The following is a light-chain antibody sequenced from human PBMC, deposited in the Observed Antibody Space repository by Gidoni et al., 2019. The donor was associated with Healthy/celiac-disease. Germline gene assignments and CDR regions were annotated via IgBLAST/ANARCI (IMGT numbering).Light chain of an antibody. CDR3: QQSYSTPG. J-gene: IGKJ3*01. CDR1: QSISSY. CDR2: AAS. Sequence: DIQMTQSPSSLSASVGDRVTITCRARQSISSYLNWYQQKPGKAPKLLIYAASSLQSGVPSRFSGSGSGTDFTLTISSLQPEDFANYYCQQSYSTPGFGPGTKVDIK. V-gene: IGKV1-39*01.